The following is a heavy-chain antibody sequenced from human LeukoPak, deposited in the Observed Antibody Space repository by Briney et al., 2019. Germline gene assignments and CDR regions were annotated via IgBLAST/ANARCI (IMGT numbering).Heavy chain of an antibody. J-gene: IGHJ3*02. CDR3: ARDEGTVTRSDAFDI. V-gene: IGHV3-33*01. Sequence: GGSLRLSCAASGFTFSSYGMHWVRQAPGKGLEWVAGIWYDGSNKYYADSVKGRFTISRDNSKNTLYLQMNSLRAEDTAVYYCARDEGTVTRSDAFDIWGQGTMVTVSS. D-gene: IGHD4-17*01. CDR1: GFTFSSYG. CDR2: IWYDGSNK.